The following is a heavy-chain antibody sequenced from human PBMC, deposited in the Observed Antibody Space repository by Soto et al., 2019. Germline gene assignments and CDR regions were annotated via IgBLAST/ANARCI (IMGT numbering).Heavy chain of an antibody. V-gene: IGHV1-24*01. J-gene: IGHJ4*02. D-gene: IGHD6-13*01. Sequence: ASVKVSCKVSGYTLTDLSMHWVRKAPGKGLEWMGGFDPEDGETIYAQKFQGRVTMTEDTSTDTAYMELSSLRSEDTAVHYCATSIAAAGDHFDYWGQGTLVTVSS. CDR2: FDPEDGET. CDR1: GYTLTDLS. CDR3: ATSIAAAGDHFDY.